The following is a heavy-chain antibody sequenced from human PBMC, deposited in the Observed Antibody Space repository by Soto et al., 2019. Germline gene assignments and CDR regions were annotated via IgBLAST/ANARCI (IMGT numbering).Heavy chain of an antibody. Sequence: GGSLRLSCAASGFTFSSYGMHWVRQAPGKGLEWVAVIWYDGSNKYYADSVKGRFTISRDNSENTLYMQMNSLRAEDTAVYYCAGSYGPRKDFDYWGQGTLVTVSS. J-gene: IGHJ4*02. CDR1: GFTFSSYG. D-gene: IGHD3-10*01. V-gene: IGHV3-33*01. CDR3: AGSYGPRKDFDY. CDR2: IWYDGSNK.